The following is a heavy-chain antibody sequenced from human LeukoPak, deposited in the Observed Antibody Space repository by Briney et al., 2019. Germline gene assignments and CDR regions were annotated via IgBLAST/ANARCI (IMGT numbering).Heavy chain of an antibody. Sequence: PSETLSLTCTVSGGSISSSSYYWGWIRQPPGKGLEWIGSIYYSGSTYYNPSLKSRVTISVDTSKNQFSLKLSSVTAADTAVYYCARLIIVVVPAAANWFDPWGQGTLVTVSS. V-gene: IGHV4-39*01. CDR2: IYYSGST. J-gene: IGHJ5*02. CDR3: ARLIIVVVPAAANWFDP. CDR1: GGSISSSSYY. D-gene: IGHD2-2*01.